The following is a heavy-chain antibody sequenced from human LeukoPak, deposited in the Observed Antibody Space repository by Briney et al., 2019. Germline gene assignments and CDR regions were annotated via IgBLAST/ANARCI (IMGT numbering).Heavy chain of an antibody. J-gene: IGHJ5*02. D-gene: IGHD6-6*01. CDR2: IYYSGST. CDR3: ARQRYSSSPGWFDP. Sequence: TSETLSLTCTVSGGSISSSSYYWGWIRQPPGKGLEWIGSIYYSGSTYYNPSLKSRVTISVDTSKNQFSLKLSSVTAADTAVYYCARQRYSSSPGWFDPWGRGTLVTVSS. V-gene: IGHV4-39*01. CDR1: GGSISSSSYY.